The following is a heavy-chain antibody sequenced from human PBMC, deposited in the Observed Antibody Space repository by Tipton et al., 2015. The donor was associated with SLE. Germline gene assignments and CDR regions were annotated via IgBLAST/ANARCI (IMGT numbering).Heavy chain of an antibody. CDR1: GGSFSGYY. V-gene: IGHV3-7*01. CDR3: ARGSRESYYYDSSGHLGY. Sequence: LSLTCAVYGGSFSGYYWSWIRQPPGKGLEWVANIKQDGSEKYYVDSVKGRFTISRDNAKNSLYLQMNSLRAEDTAVYYCARGSRESYYYDSSGHLGYWGQGTLVTVSS. CDR2: IKQDGSEK. D-gene: IGHD3-22*01. J-gene: IGHJ4*02.